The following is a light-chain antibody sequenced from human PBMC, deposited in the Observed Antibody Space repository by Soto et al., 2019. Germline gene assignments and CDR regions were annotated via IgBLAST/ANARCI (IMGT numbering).Light chain of an antibody. CDR2: SDD. Sequence: VLTQPPSASGTPGQRVTISCSGSSSNIGSNTIHWYQQLPGTAPKLLIHSDDKLPSGVPDRFSGSKSGTSGSLAISGLQSWDEADYYCAAWDDSLNGFVFGAGTKVTVL. CDR3: AAWDDSLNGFV. V-gene: IGLV1-44*01. J-gene: IGLJ1*01. CDR1: SSNIGSNT.